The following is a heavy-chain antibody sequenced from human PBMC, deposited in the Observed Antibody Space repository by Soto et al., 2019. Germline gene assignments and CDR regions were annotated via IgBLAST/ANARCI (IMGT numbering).Heavy chain of an antibody. V-gene: IGHV1-8*01. CDR3: ARGRRYCTTTSCYPPALFPYGMDV. J-gene: IGHJ6*02. Sequence: AAAVKVSFKTSGYTFTNYDINWVRQAAGQGLEWMGWINPDSDNTGYAQKFQGRVTMTRDTSISTAYMELNSLRSEDTAVYYCARGRRYCTTTSCYPPALFPYGMDVWGQGTTVTVSS. CDR1: GYTFTNYD. CDR2: INPDSDNT. D-gene: IGHD2-2*01.